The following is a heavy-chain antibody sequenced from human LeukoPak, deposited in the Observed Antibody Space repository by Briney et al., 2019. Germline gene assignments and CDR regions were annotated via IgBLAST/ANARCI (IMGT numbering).Heavy chain of an antibody. D-gene: IGHD3-22*01. CDR2: IYTSGST. Sequence: SQTLSLTCTVSGGSISSGSYYWSWIRQPAGKGLEWIGCIYTSGSTNYNPSLKSRVTISVDTSKNQFSLKLSSVTAADTAVYYCARDTYDGDAFDIWGQGTMVTVSS. V-gene: IGHV4-61*02. CDR1: GGSISSGSYY. J-gene: IGHJ3*02. CDR3: ARDTYDGDAFDI.